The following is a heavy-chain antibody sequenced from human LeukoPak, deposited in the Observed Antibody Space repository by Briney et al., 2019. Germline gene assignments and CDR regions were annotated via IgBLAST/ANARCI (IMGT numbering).Heavy chain of an antibody. D-gene: IGHD6-6*01. V-gene: IGHV4-39*07. CDR2: IYYSGST. Sequence: SETLSLTCTVSGGSISSSSYYWGWIRQPPGKGLECIGSIYYSGSTYYNPSLKSRVTISVDTSKNQFSLKLSFVTAADTAVYYCARIEYSSSCDYWGQGTLVTVSS. CDR3: ARIEYSSSCDY. CDR1: GGSISSSSYY. J-gene: IGHJ4*02.